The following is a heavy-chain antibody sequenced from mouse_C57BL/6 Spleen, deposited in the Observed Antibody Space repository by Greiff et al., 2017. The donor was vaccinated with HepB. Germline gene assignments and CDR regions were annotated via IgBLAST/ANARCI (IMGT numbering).Heavy chain of an antibody. CDR1: GYTFTSYW. Sequence: VQLKQPGTELVKPGASVKLSCKASGYTFTSYWMHWVKQRPGQGLEWIGNINPSNGGTNYNEKFKSKATLTVDKSSSTAYMQRSSLTSEDSAVYYCARRGFDYGRWFAYWGQGTLVTVSA. D-gene: IGHD2-4*01. J-gene: IGHJ3*01. CDR3: ARRGFDYGRWFAY. V-gene: IGHV1-53*01. CDR2: INPSNGGT.